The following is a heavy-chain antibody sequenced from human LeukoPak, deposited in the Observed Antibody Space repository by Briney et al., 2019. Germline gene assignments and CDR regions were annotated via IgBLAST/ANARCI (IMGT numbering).Heavy chain of an antibody. CDR2: TYYSGST. Sequence: SETLSLTCTVSGGSISSYYWSWIRQPPGKGLEWIGYTYYSGSTNYNPSLKSRVTISVDTSKNQFSLKLSSVTAADTAVYYCARGVRIAVAGKNYYGMDVWGQGTTVTVSS. CDR3: ARGVRIAVAGKNYYGMDV. D-gene: IGHD6-19*01. V-gene: IGHV4-59*01. J-gene: IGHJ6*02. CDR1: GGSISSYY.